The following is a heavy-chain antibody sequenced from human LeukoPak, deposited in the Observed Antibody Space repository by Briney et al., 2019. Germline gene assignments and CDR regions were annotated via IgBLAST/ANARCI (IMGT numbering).Heavy chain of an antibody. Sequence: GGSLRLSCAASGFTLSDNYMTWVRQAPGKGLEWVSSTYSAGATHYAESVKGRFTISRDNSKNTLYLQMNSLRAEDMAVYYCARIEWERLGRAFDIWGQGTMVTVSS. CDR3: ARIEWERLGRAFDI. V-gene: IGHV3-53*01. CDR2: TYSAGAT. J-gene: IGHJ3*02. D-gene: IGHD1-26*01. CDR1: GFTLSDNY.